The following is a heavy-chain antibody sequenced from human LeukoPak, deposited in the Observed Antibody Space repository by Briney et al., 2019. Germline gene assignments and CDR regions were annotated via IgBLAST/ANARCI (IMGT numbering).Heavy chain of an antibody. V-gene: IGHV3-23*01. CDR2: ISGSGGST. D-gene: IGHD3-3*01. CDR3: AKDGVTVGYDFWSGYPFFDY. Sequence: PAGGSLRLSCAASGFTFSSYAMTWVRQAPGKGLEWVSAISGSGGSTYYADSVKGRFTISRDNSKNTLYLQMNSLRAEDTAVYYCAKDGVTVGYDFWSGYPFFDYWGQGTLVTVSS. CDR1: GFTFSSYA. J-gene: IGHJ4*02.